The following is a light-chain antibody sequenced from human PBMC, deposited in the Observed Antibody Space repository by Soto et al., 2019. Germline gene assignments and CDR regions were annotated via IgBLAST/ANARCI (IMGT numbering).Light chain of an antibody. J-gene: IGKJ4*01. CDR1: QSVDSY. Sequence: EIVLTQSPATLSLSPGERATLSCRASQSVDSYLAWYQQKPGQSPRLLIFDASNRATGIPARFSGSGSGTDFTLTISGLEPEDFAVYYCQQHSNRLTFGGGTKVEIK. CDR2: DAS. V-gene: IGKV3-11*01. CDR3: QQHSNRLT.